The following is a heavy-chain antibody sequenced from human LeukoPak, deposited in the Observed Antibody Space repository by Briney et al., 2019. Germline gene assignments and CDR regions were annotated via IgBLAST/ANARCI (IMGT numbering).Heavy chain of an antibody. Sequence: PSETLSLTCAVYGVSFSGYYWSWIRQPPGKGLEWIGEINHSGSTNYNPSLKSRVTISVDTSKNQFSLKLSSVTAADTAVYYCARGGYPYYWGQGTLVTVSS. D-gene: IGHD5-18*01. CDR2: INHSGST. CDR3: ARGGYPYY. J-gene: IGHJ4*02. V-gene: IGHV4-34*01. CDR1: GVSFSGYY.